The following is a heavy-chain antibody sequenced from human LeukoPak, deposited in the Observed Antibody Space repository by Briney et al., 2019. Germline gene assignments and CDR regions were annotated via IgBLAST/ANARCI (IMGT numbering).Heavy chain of an antibody. CDR3: ARLYCSSTSCYSGLDY. J-gene: IGHJ4*02. CDR1: GGSISSYY. Sequence: SETLSLTCTVSGGSISSYYWSWIRQPPGKGLEWIGYIYYSGSTNYNPSLKSRVTISVDTSKNQFSLKLSSVTAADTAVYCCARLYCSSTSCYSGLDYWGQGTLVTVSS. CDR2: IYYSGST. D-gene: IGHD2-2*01. V-gene: IGHV4-59*01.